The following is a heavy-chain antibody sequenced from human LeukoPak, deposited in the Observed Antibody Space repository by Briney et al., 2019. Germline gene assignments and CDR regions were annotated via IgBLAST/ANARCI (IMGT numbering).Heavy chain of an antibody. V-gene: IGHV3-23*01. CDR1: GFTSSSYW. J-gene: IGHJ3*02. CDR2: ISGSGGST. D-gene: IGHD3-22*01. Sequence: GGSLRLSCAASGFTSSSYWMHWVRQAPGKGLEWVSAISGSGGSTYYADSVKGRFTISRDNSKNTLYLQMNSLRAEDTAVYYCAKGLSPTYYYDSSGYYYPGPDAFDIWGQGTMVTVSS. CDR3: AKGLSPTYYYDSSGYYYPGPDAFDI.